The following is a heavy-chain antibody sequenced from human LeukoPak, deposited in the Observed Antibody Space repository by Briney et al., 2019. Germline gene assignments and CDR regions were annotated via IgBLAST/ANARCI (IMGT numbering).Heavy chain of an antibody. CDR3: ARGNSGSYSQDWFDP. Sequence: GRSLRLSCAASGSTFDDYAMHWVRQVPGKGLEWVSGISWNSGTIGYADSVKGRFTISRDNAKNSLYPQMNSLRAEDMAFYYCARGNSGSYSQDWFDPWGQGTLVTVSS. CDR2: ISWNSGTI. V-gene: IGHV3-9*03. D-gene: IGHD1-26*01. CDR1: GSTFDDYA. J-gene: IGHJ5*02.